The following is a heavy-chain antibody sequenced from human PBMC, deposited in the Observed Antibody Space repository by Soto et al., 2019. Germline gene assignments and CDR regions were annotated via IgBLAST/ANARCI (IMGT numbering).Heavy chain of an antibody. CDR1: GFSFSSYG. Sequence: PGGSLRLSCAASGFSFSSYGMHWVRQAPGKGLEWVAIIWYDGSNKYYADSVKGRFTISRDNSKNTLYLQMNNLRAEDTAVYYCARDGGYGSGSREDYWGQGTLVTGSS. J-gene: IGHJ4*02. CDR3: ARDGGYGSGSREDY. D-gene: IGHD3-10*01. CDR2: IWYDGSNK. V-gene: IGHV3-33*01.